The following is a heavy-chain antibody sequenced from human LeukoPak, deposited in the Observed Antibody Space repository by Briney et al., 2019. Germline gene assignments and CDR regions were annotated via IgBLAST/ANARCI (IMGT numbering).Heavy chain of an antibody. Sequence: SETLSLTCVVYGGSFSGYYWSWIRQPPGKGLEWIGEINHSGSTNYNPSLKSRVTISVDTSKNQFSLKLSSVTAADTAVYYCARAGLDFWSGYVDYYYYMDVWGKGTTVTVSS. V-gene: IGHV4-34*01. CDR1: GGSFSGYY. CDR3: ARAGLDFWSGYVDYYYYMDV. CDR2: INHSGST. D-gene: IGHD3-3*01. J-gene: IGHJ6*03.